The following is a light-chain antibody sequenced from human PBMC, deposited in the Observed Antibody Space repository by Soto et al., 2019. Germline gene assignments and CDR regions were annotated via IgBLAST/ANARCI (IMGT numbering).Light chain of an antibody. Sequence: EIVLTQSPATLSLSPGERATLSCRASQSVSSYLVWYQQKPGQAPRLLIYGASTRATGIPARFSGSGSGTEFTLTINSLQSEDFAVYYCQQYNNWPRTFGQGTKVDIK. CDR3: QQYNNWPRT. CDR2: GAS. CDR1: QSVSSY. J-gene: IGKJ1*01. V-gene: IGKV3-15*01.